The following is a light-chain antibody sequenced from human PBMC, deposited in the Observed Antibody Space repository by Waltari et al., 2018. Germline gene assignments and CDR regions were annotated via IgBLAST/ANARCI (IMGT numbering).Light chain of an antibody. CDR1: QCVLYSSNNKNY. V-gene: IGKV4-1*01. CDR2: WAS. CDR3: QQYYSTPLT. Sequence: DIVMTQSPDSLAVSLGERATINCKSSQCVLYSSNNKNYLAWYQQKPGQPPKLLIYWASTRESGVPDRFSSSGSGTDFSLTISSLQAEDVAVYYCQQYYSTPLTFGGGTKVEIK. J-gene: IGKJ4*01.